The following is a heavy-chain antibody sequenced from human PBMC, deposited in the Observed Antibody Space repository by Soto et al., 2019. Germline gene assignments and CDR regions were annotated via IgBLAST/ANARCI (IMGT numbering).Heavy chain of an antibody. V-gene: IGHV4-30-2*01. CDR2: IYHSGST. D-gene: IGHD4-17*01. J-gene: IGHJ4*02. CDR3: ARSQTTVTSYDY. CDR1: GGSISSGGHS. Sequence: SETLSLTCAVSGGSISSGGHSWRWIRQPPGKGLEWIGYIYHSGSTYYNPSLKSRVTISVDRSKNQFSLKLSSVTAADTAVYYCARSQTTVTSYDYCGQGTLVTVFS.